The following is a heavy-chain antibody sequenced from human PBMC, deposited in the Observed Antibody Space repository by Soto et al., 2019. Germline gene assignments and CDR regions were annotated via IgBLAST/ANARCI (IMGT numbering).Heavy chain of an antibody. CDR1: GGSISRGRNY. D-gene: IGHD4-4*01. V-gene: IGHV4-31*03. J-gene: IGHJ4*02. Sequence: PSETLSLTCPVSGGSISRGRNYWSWILQHPGKGLEWIGYIYYSGSTYYNPSLKSRVTISVDTSKNQFSLKLSSVTAADTAVYYCVIVYSNYGNLLYHFVYWAQRTSDAGSS. CDR3: VIVYSNYGNLLYHFVY. CDR2: IYYSGST.